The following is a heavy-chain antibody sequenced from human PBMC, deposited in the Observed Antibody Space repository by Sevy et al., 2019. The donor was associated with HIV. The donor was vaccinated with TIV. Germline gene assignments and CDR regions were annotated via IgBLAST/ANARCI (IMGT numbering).Heavy chain of an antibody. CDR2: ISGSGGST. D-gene: IGHD1-26*01. J-gene: IGHJ1*01. CDR3: ANSGSYLRVLQYFQH. CDR1: GFTFSSYA. Sequence: GGSLRLSCAASGFTFSSYAMSWVRQAPGKGLEWVSAISGSGGSTYYADSVKGRFTISRDNSKNTLYLQMNSLRAEDTAVYYSANSGSYLRVLQYFQHWGQGTLVTVSS. V-gene: IGHV3-23*01.